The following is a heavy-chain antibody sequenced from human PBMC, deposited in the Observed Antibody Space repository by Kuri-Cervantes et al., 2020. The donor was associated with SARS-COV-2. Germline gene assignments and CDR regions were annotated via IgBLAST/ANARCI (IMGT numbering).Heavy chain of an antibody. V-gene: IGHV1-69*06. CDR2: IIPIFGTA. Sequence: SVKVSCKASGYTFTGYYMHWVRQAPGQGLEWMGGIIPIFGTANYAQKFQGRVTITADKSTNTAYMELSSLRSEDTAVYYCARDLQRGTFGIWGQGTMVTVSS. D-gene: IGHD1-14*01. CDR3: ARDLQRGTFGI. CDR1: GYTFTGYY. J-gene: IGHJ3*02.